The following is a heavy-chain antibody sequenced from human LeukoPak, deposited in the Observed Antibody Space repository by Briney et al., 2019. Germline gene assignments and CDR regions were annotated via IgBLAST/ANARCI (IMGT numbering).Heavy chain of an antibody. V-gene: IGHV4-39*01. CDR2: IYYSGST. J-gene: IGHJ4*02. CDR3: ASPGGVSSMRDLFNFDY. CDR1: GGSISSSSYY. Sequence: SETLSLTCTVSGGSISSSSYYWGWILQPPGKGLEWIGSIYYSGSTYYNPSLKSRVTISVDTSKNQFSLKLSSVTAADTAVYYCASPGGVSSMRDLFNFDYWGQGTLVTVSS. D-gene: IGHD6-6*01.